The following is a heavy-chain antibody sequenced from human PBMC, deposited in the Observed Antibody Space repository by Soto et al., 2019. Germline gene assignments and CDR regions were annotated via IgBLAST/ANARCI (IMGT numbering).Heavy chain of an antibody. J-gene: IGHJ4*02. CDR2: INHSGST. Sequence: SETLSLTCAVYGGSFSGYYWSWIRQPPGKGLEWIGEINHSGSTNYNPSLKSRVTISVDTSKNQFSLKLSSVTAADTAVYYCARGVGYCSGGSCYAVYYIDYWGQGTLVTVSS. CDR1: GGSFSGYY. CDR3: ARGVGYCSGGSCYAVYYIDY. V-gene: IGHV4-34*01. D-gene: IGHD2-15*01.